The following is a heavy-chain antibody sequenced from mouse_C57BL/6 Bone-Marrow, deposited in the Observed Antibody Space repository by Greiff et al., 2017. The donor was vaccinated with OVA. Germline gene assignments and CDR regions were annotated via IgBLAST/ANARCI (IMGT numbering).Heavy chain of an antibody. CDR2: IDPENGDT. J-gene: IGHJ4*01. Sequence: EVHLVESGAELVRPGASVKLSCTASGFNIKDDYMHWVKQRPEQGLEWIGWIDPENGDTEYASKFQGKATITADTSSNTAYLQLSSLTSEDTAVYYCTTPYGYFYYYAMDYWGQVTSVTVSS. CDR3: TTPYGYFYYYAMDY. CDR1: GFNIKDDY. D-gene: IGHD2-2*01. V-gene: IGHV14-4*01.